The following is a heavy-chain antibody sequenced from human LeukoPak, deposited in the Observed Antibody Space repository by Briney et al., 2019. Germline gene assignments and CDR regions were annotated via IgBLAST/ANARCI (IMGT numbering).Heavy chain of an antibody. V-gene: IGHV3-11*04. Sequence: GGSLRLSCAASGFTFIDYHMTWIRQAPGKGLECISYISGSGSTIYYADSVKGRFTISRDNAKKSLYLQMNSLGAEDTAVYYCASLDVLTGYYKLDYWGQGTLVTVSS. J-gene: IGHJ4*02. CDR2: ISGSGSTI. CDR3: ASLDVLTGYYKLDY. CDR1: GFTFIDYH. D-gene: IGHD3-9*01.